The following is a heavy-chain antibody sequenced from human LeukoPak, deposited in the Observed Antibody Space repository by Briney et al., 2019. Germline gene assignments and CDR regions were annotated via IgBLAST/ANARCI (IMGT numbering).Heavy chain of an antibody. CDR1: GGSISSSTYY. J-gene: IGHJ4*02. D-gene: IGHD5-12*01. V-gene: IGHV4-39*01. CDR3: ARNAADSGYSYFDY. Sequence: PETLSLTCTVSGGSISSSTYYWGWGRQPTGKGRGWLGCIYDSGSNSYNPSLKRRVTISVTTSKNQFSLKLDSVTAADTAVYYCARNAADSGYSYFDYWGQGTLVTVSS. CDR2: IYDSGSN.